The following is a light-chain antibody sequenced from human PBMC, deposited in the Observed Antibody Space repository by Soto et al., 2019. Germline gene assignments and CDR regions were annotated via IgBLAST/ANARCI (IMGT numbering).Light chain of an antibody. CDR1: QNINNY. CDR2: DAS. J-gene: IGKJ4*01. V-gene: IGKV1-33*01. Sequence: DIQMTQSPSSLSASGRDRVTITCQASQNINNYLNWYQQKPGQAPRLLIYDASNLETGVPSRFSGSGFGTHFTFTISSPQPEDVATYYCQQYDDLPLTFGGGTRVEI. CDR3: QQYDDLPLT.